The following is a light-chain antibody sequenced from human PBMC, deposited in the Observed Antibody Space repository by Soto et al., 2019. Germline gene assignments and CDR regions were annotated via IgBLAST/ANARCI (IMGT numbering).Light chain of an antibody. CDR2: DAS. CDR1: QGISTY. CDR3: QQRGET. Sequence: MLTQSPATLSLSPGERATLSCTASQGISTYIAWYQQKPGHPPRLLMFDASRRATGIPPRFSGGGFGTQFTLTINNLDPDDFAVYYCQQRGETFGPGTRLEI. J-gene: IGKJ5*01. V-gene: IGKV3-11*01.